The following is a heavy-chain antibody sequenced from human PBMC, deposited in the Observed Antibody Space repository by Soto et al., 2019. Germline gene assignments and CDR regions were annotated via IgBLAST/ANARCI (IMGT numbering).Heavy chain of an antibody. D-gene: IGHD2-15*01. CDR1: GGTFSSYT. J-gene: IGHJ6*02. CDR3: ARDRVVAATLYYYYGMDV. Sequence: QVQLVQSGAEVKKPGSSVKVSCKASGGTFSSYTISWVRQAPGQGLEWMGRIIPILGIANYAQKFQGRVTITADKSTSTAYMELSSLRSEDTAVYYCARDRVVAATLYYYYGMDVWDQGTTVTVSS. V-gene: IGHV1-69*08. CDR2: IIPILGIA.